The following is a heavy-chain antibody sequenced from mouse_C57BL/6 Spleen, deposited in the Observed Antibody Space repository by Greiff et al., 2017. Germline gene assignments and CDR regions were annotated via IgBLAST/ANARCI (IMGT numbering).Heavy chain of an antibody. J-gene: IGHJ4*01. D-gene: IGHD2-3*01. CDR1: GYTFTDYY. Sequence: VKLVESGAELVRPGASVKLSCKASGYTFTDYYINWVKQRPGQGLEWIARIYPGSGNTYYNEKFKGKATLTAEKSSSTAYMQLSSLTSEDSAVYFCARSYDGYPYAMDYWGQGTSVTVSS. V-gene: IGHV1-76*01. CDR2: IYPGSGNT. CDR3: ARSYDGYPYAMDY.